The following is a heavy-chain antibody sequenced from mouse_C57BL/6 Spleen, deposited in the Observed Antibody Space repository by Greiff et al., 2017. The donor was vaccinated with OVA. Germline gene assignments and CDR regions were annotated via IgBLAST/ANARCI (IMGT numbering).Heavy chain of an antibody. J-gene: IGHJ2*01. CDR3: ARDYSNYFDY. V-gene: IGHV5-6*01. CDR1: GFTFSSYG. Sequence: EVKLVESGGDLVKPGGSLKLSCAASGFTFSSYGMSWVRQTPDKRLEWVATISSGGSYTYYPDSVKGRFTISRDNAKNTLYLQMSSLKSDDTAMYYCARDYSNYFDYWGQGTTLTVSS. CDR2: ISSGGSYT. D-gene: IGHD2-5*01.